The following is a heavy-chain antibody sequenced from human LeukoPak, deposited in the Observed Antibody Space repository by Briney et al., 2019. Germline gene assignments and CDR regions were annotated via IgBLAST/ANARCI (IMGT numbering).Heavy chain of an antibody. CDR2: ISAYNGNT. CDR1: GYTFTSYG. V-gene: IGHV1-18*01. J-gene: IGHJ3*02. D-gene: IGHD1-26*01. Sequence: ASVKVSCKASGYTFTSYGISWVRQAPGQGLEWMGWISAYNGNTNYAQKLQGRVTMTTDTSTSTAYMELRSLRSDDTAVYYCARDRFLYSGTHDAFDIWGQGTMVTVSS. CDR3: ARDRFLYSGTHDAFDI.